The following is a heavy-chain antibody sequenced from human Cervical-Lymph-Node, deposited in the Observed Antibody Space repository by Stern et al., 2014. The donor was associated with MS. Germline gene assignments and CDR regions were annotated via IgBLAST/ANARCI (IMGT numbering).Heavy chain of an antibody. V-gene: IGHV4-39*01. J-gene: IGHJ4*02. Sequence: QLQLQESGPRLVKPSETLSLTCTVSGGSVTNYVFYWGWIRQSPRKGLEWIGNIYHSGTAYVNPSLSSRVTLSVDPSRQQFAIKLTAVTAADTAVYYCTRRRNLGHSSSWDYWAQGALVTVSS. D-gene: IGHD6-13*01. CDR2: IYHSGTA. CDR1: GGSVTNYVFY. CDR3: TRRRNLGHSSSWDY.